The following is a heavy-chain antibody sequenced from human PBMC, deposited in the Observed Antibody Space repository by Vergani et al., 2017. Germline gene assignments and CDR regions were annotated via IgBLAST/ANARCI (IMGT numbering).Heavy chain of an antibody. CDR1: GSTASGND. J-gene: IGHJ5*02. CDR3: ARGNYYGSGTYVDA. D-gene: IGHD3-10*01. V-gene: IGHV3-66*02. Sequence: ELQLVEFGGGLVQPGGPLRFSCAASGSTASGNDMTWVRQAPGKGLEWVSHIYSGDETYYADSVKGRVTISRDTSKNTLHLQINNLGVEDTAVYYCARGNYYGSGTYVDAWGQGTLVTVSS. CDR2: IYSGDET.